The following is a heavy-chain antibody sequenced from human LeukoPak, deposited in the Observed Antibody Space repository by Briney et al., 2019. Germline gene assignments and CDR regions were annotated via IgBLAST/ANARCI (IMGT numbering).Heavy chain of an antibody. V-gene: IGHV3-11*04. J-gene: IGHJ4*02. CDR2: ISSSGSTI. CDR3: ARDRSAEYYFDY. CDR1: GFTFSDYY. D-gene: IGHD3-3*01. Sequence: GGSLRLSCAASGFTFSDYYMSWIRQAPGKGLEWVSYISSSGSTIYYADSVKGRFTISRDNAKNSLFLQMNSLRAEDTAVYYCARDRSAEYYFDYWGQGTLVTVSA.